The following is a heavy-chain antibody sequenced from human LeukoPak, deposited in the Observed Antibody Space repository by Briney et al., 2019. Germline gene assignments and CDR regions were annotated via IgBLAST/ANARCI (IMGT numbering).Heavy chain of an antibody. V-gene: IGHV4-59*12. CDR1: GGSISSYY. J-gene: IGHJ4*02. D-gene: IGHD3-22*01. CDR2: IYYSGST. Sequence: PSETLSLTCTVSGGSISSYYWSWIRQPPGKGLEWIGYIYYSGSTNYNPSLKSRVTISVDTSKNQFSLKLSSVTAADTAVYYCARSGARSGYVSYWGQGTLVTVSS. CDR3: ARSGARSGYVSY.